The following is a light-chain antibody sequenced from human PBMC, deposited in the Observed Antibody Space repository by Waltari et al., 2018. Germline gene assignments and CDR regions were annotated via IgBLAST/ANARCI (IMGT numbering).Light chain of an antibody. CDR2: NTN. CDR1: SASVSSSHY. CDR3: LLYLSSGICV. J-gene: IGLJ2*01. V-gene: IGLV8-61*01. Sequence: QTVVTQEPSFSVSPGGTVTLTCGLNSASVSSSHYPRWFQQTPGQAPRTLIYNTNTRSSGVPDRFSGSILGNKAALTIAGAQADDESDYYCLLYLSSGICVFGGGTKLTVL.